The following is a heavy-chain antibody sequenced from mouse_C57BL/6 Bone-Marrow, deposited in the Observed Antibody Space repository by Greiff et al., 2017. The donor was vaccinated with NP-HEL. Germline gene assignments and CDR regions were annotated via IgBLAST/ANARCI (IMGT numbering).Heavy chain of an antibody. CDR3: ARVYDY. Sequence: EVQLVESEGGLVQPGSSMKLSCTASGFTFSDYYMAWVRQVPEKGLEWVANINHDGSSTYYLDSLKSRFIISRDNAKNMLYLQMSSLKSEDTATYYCARVYDYWGQGTTLTVSS. V-gene: IGHV5-16*01. CDR2: INHDGSST. J-gene: IGHJ2*01. CDR1: GFTFSDYY.